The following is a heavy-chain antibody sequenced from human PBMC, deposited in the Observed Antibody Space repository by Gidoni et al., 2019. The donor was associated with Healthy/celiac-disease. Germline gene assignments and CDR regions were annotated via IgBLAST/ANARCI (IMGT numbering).Heavy chain of an antibody. CDR1: GFTFSSYA. V-gene: IGHV3-30-3*01. CDR2: ISYDGSNK. Sequence: QVQLVESGGGVVQPGRSLRLSCAASGFTFSSYAMHWVRQAPGKGLEWVAVISYDGSNKYYADSVKGRFTISRDNSKNTLYLQMNSLRAEDTAVYYCARGEYYDFWSGYYYAGMDVWGQGTTVTVSS. D-gene: IGHD3-3*01. J-gene: IGHJ6*02. CDR3: ARGEYYDFWSGYYYAGMDV.